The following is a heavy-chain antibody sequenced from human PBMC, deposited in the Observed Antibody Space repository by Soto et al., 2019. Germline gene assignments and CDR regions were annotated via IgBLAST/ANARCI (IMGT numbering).Heavy chain of an antibody. CDR2: MNPNSGNT. J-gene: IGHJ3*02. D-gene: IGHD1-26*01. V-gene: IGHV1-8*01. CDR1: GYTFTIYD. Sequence: ASVKVSCKASGYTFTIYDITWVRQATGQGLEWMGWMNPNSGNTGYAQKFQGRVTMTRNTSIGTAYVELSSLRSEDTAVYYCATERWEDAFDIWGQGTMVTVSS. CDR3: ATERWEDAFDI.